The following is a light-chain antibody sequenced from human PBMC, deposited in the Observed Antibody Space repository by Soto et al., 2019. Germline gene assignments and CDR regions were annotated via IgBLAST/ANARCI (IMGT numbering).Light chain of an antibody. CDR3: QQRHMWPIT. Sequence: EIGLTHSPDTLSLSPGERATLSCRASLTVRDNYLAWYQQKAGQAPRLVIYGASTRATGIPDRFSGSGSGTDFTFTISSLEPEDSAVYYCQQRHMWPITFGQGTRLEIK. CDR2: GAS. V-gene: IGKV3D-20*02. CDR1: LTVRDNY. J-gene: IGKJ5*01.